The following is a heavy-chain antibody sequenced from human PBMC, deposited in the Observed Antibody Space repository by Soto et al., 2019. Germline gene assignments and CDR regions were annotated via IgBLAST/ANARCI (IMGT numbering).Heavy chain of an antibody. J-gene: IGHJ3*02. CDR1: GLSFSSHW. V-gene: IGHV3-7*01. CDR2: IRQDGGEE. Sequence: EVQLVESGGGLVQPGGSLRLSCAASGLSFSSHWMSWVRQAPGRGLEWVANIRQDGGEEQYSDSVKGRFTLSRDNAKNSLYLQMNGLRVDDTAVYYCAKSGGYSFDIRGQGTMVTVSS. CDR3: AKSGGYSFDI. D-gene: IGHD6-19*01.